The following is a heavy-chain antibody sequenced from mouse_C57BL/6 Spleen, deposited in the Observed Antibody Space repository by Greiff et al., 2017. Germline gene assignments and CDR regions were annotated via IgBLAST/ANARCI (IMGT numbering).Heavy chain of an antibody. V-gene: IGHV1-81*01. D-gene: IGHD1-1*01. CDR1: GYTFTSYG. CDR2: MYPRSGNT. Sequence: VQLQQSGAELARPGASVKLSCKASGYTFTSYGISWVKQRTGQGLEWIGEMYPRSGNTYYNEKFKGKATLTADKSSSTASMELRSLTSEDSAVYFCARSGGSSYSWFAYWGQGTLVTVSA. CDR3: ARSGGSSYSWFAY. J-gene: IGHJ3*01.